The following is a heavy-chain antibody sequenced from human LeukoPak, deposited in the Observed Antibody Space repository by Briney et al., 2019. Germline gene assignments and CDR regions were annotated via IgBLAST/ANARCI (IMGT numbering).Heavy chain of an antibody. CDR1: GFTFDVYA. J-gene: IGHJ4*02. V-gene: IGHV3-9*01. Sequence: GRSLRLSRAASGFTFDVYAMLWVRQAPGRGLECVSGIRWNSGSIGYADSVKGRFTISRDNAKNSLYLQMNSLRAEDTALYYCAKDKGFRDIVVVPAALGDYWGQGTLVTVSS. D-gene: IGHD2-2*01. CDR3: AKDKGFRDIVVVPAALGDY. CDR2: IRWNSGSI.